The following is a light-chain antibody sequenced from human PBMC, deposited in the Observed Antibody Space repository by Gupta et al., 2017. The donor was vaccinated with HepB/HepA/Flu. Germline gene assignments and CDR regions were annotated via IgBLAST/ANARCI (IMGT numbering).Light chain of an antibody. CDR3: ATWDDSLSGVV. CDR1: SSNIGSNT. CDR2: SID. Sequence: SVLTQPPSASGTPGQRVPISCFGSSSNIGSNTVTWYQQLPGTAPKLLIYSIDQRPSGVPDRFSGSKSGTSSSLDISGLQSEDGADYYCATWDDSLSGVVFGGGTKLTVL. V-gene: IGLV1-44*01. J-gene: IGLJ3*02.